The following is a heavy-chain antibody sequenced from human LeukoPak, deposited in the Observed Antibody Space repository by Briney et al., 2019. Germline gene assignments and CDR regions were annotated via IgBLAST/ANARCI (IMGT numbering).Heavy chain of an antibody. CDR3: ARDITMVRGVTYYFDY. CDR1: GYTFTSYG. CDR2: ISACNGNT. Sequence: ASVKVSCKASGYTFTSYGISWVRQAPGQGLEWMGWISACNGNTNYAQKLQGRVTMTTDTSTSTAYMELRSLRSDDTAVYYCARDITMVRGVTYYFDYWGQGTLVTVSS. V-gene: IGHV1-18*01. J-gene: IGHJ4*02. D-gene: IGHD3-10*01.